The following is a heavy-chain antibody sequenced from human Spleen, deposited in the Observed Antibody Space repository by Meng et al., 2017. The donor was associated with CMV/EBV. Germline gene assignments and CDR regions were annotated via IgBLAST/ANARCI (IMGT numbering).Heavy chain of an antibody. J-gene: IGHJ1*01. D-gene: IGHD6-19*01. V-gene: IGHV1-18*01. CDR2: ISAYNGNT. CDR3: ARAPEYSSGWFHQL. Sequence: QVQLVQSGAEGKKLGXSVKVSCKASGYTFTSYGISWVRQAPGQGLEWMGWISAYNGNTNYEQKLQGRVTMTTDTSTRTDYMELRSLRSDDTAVYYCARAPEYSSGWFHQLWRQGTLVTVSS. CDR1: GYTFTSYG.